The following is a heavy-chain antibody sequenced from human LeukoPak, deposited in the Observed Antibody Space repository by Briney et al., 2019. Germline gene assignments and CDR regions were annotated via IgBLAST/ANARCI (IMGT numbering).Heavy chain of an antibody. J-gene: IGHJ5*02. CDR3: ARQPGSSGWYGWFDP. Sequence: GASLKISCKGSGSSFTSYWIGWVRQMPGKGLEWMGIIYPGDSDTRYSPSFQGQVTISADKSISTAYLQWSSLKASDTAMYYCARQPGSSGWYGWFDPWGQGTLVTVSS. CDR1: GSSFTSYW. V-gene: IGHV5-51*01. CDR2: IYPGDSDT. D-gene: IGHD6-19*01.